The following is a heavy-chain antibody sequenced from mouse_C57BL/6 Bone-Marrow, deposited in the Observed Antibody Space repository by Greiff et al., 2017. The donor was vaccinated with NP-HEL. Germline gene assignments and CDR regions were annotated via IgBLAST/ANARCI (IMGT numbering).Heavy chain of an antibody. CDR2: IYPGNSDT. J-gene: IGHJ2*01. D-gene: IGHD1-1*01. Sequence: VQLQQSGTVLARPGASVKMSCKTSGYTFTSYWMHWVKQRPGQGLEWIGAIYPGNSDTSYNQKFKGKAKLTAVTSASTAYMELSSLTNEDSAVYYCTRRKLLRELCFDYWGQGTTLTVSS. CDR3: TRRKLLRELCFDY. V-gene: IGHV1-5*01. CDR1: GYTFTSYW.